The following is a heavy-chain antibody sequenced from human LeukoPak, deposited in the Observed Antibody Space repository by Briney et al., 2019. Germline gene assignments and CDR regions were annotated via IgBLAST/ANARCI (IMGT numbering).Heavy chain of an antibody. J-gene: IGHJ4*02. CDR3: AKEDRIGWL. V-gene: IGHV3-15*01. Sequence: GGSLRLSCAASGFTFRTTWMSWVRQAPGKGLEWVGRIKSKGTGGTTDYAAPVKGRFTISRDDSKNTLYLQMNSLKTEDTAVYYCAKEDRIGWLWGQGTLVIVSS. CDR2: IKSKGTGGTT. D-gene: IGHD6-19*01. CDR1: GFTFRTTW.